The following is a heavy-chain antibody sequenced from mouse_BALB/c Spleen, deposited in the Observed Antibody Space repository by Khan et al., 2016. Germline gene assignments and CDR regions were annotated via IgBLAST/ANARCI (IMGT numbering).Heavy chain of an antibody. CDR2: ISYSGST. V-gene: IGHV3-2*02. Sequence: EVQLQESGPGLVKPSQSLSLTCTVTGYSITSDYAWNWIRQFPGNKLEWMGYISYSGSTSYNPSLKRRISITRDTSKNQFFLQLNSVTTEDTATYYCARRTYYFDYWGQGTTLTVSS. CDR3: ARRTYYFDY. CDR1: GYSITSDYA. J-gene: IGHJ2*01.